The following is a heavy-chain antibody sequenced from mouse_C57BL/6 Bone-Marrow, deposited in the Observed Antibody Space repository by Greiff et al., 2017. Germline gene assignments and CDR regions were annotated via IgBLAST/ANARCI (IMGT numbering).Heavy chain of an antibody. D-gene: IGHD2-5*01. CDR1: GYTFTSYW. V-gene: IGHV1-52*01. Sequence: VQLQQPGAELVRPGSSVKLSCKASGYTFTSYWMHWVKQRPIQGLEWIGNIDPSDSETHYNQKFKDKATLTVDKSSSTAYMQLSSLTSEDSAVYYCARFYYSNPYYAMDYWDQGTSVTVSS. CDR3: ARFYYSNPYYAMDY. J-gene: IGHJ4*01. CDR2: IDPSDSET.